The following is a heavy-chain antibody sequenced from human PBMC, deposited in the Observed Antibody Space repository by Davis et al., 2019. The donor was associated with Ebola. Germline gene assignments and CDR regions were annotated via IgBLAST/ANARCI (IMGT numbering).Heavy chain of an antibody. Sequence: MPGGSLRLSCTVSGGSISSSSYYWGWIRQPPGKGLEWIGSIYYSGSTYYNPSLKSRVTISVDTSKNQFSLKLSSVTAADTAVYYCARSPLRFLEWFFDPWGQGTLVTVSS. CDR1: GGSISSSSYY. CDR2: IYYSGST. D-gene: IGHD3-3*01. V-gene: IGHV4-39*01. J-gene: IGHJ5*02. CDR3: ARSPLRFLEWFFDP.